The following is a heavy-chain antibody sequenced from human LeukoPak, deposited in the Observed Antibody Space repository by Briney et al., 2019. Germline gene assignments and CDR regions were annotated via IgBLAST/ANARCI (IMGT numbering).Heavy chain of an antibody. CDR1: GYTFTSYY. CDR2: INPSGGST. Sequence: GASVKVSCKASGYTFTSYYMHWVRQAPGQGLEWMGIINPSGGSTSYAQKFQGRVSMTRDTSTSTVYMELSSLRSEDTAVYYCARDWSRVPYYDILTGYSTPDYWGQGTLVTVSS. D-gene: IGHD3-9*01. J-gene: IGHJ4*02. V-gene: IGHV1-46*01. CDR3: ARDWSRVPYYDILTGYSTPDY.